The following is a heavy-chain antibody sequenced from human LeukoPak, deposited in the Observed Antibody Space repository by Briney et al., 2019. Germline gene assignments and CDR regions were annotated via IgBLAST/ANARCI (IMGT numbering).Heavy chain of an antibody. V-gene: IGHV3-23*01. CDR2: ISGSGGTS. D-gene: IGHD5-12*01. CDR1: GFTFSSHA. CDR3: AKDRSQYSGYDPRSYYFDY. Sequence: GGSLRLSCAASGFTFSSHAMSWVRQAPGKGLEWVSGISGSGGTSYYADSVKGRFTISIDNSKNTLYLQMNSLRTEDTAVYYCAKDRSQYSGYDPRSYYFDYWGQRTLVSVPS. J-gene: IGHJ4*02.